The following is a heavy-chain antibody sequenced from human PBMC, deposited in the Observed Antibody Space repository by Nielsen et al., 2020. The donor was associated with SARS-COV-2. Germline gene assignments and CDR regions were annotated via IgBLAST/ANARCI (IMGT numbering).Heavy chain of an antibody. J-gene: IGHJ4*02. Sequence: GESLKISCAASGFRFSSYAMSWVRQAPGKGLEWVSYISSRSSRSSQTNYADSVKGRFTVSRDNAKNSMYLQMNTLRAEDTAVYYCARHFVVASVTRAFDFWGQGTQVTVSS. CDR2: ISSRSSRSSQT. D-gene: IGHD5-12*01. CDR3: ARHFVVASVTRAFDF. CDR1: GFRFSSYA. V-gene: IGHV3-21*05.